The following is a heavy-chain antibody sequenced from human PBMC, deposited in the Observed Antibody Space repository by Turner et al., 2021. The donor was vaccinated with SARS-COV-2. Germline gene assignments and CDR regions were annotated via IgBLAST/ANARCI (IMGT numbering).Heavy chain of an antibody. CDR3: ARDSFGYYDSSGYYLGGFDY. CDR1: GFTFSSYS. CDR2: ISSSSRYR. Sequence: EVQLVESGGGLVLPGGSLRLSGTASGFTFSSYSMNWVRQWPGKGLAWVSSISSSSRYRYYADSVKGRFTISRDNAKNSLYLQMNSLRAEDTAVYYCARDSFGYYDSSGYYLGGFDYWGQGTLVTVSS. D-gene: IGHD3-22*01. J-gene: IGHJ4*02. V-gene: IGHV3-21*01.